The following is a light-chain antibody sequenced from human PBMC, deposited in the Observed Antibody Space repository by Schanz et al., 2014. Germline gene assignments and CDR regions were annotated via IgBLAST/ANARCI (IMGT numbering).Light chain of an antibody. CDR3: QQLNSHPPT. V-gene: IGKV1-5*01. CDR2: DAS. J-gene: IGKJ3*01. CDR1: QSVGTR. Sequence: DFQMTQSPSSLSASVGDRVTITCRASQSVGTRLAWYQQKPGQAPKVLIHDASSLENGVPPRFSGSGSGTEFTLTITSLQPEDFATYYCQQLNSHPPTFGPGTKVDFK.